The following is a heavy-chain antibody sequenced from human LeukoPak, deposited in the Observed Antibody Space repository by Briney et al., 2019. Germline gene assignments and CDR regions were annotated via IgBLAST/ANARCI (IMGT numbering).Heavy chain of an antibody. CDR2: ISSSSSYI. D-gene: IGHD3-9*01. Sequence: PGGSLRLSCAASGFTFSSYSMNWVRQAPGKGLEWVSSISSSSSYIYYADSVKGRFTISRDNAKNSLYLQMNSLRAEDTAVYYCAREGVRYFDWLLYYFDYWGQGTLVTVSS. CDR1: GFTFSSYS. CDR3: AREGVRYFDWLLYYFDY. V-gene: IGHV3-21*01. J-gene: IGHJ4*02.